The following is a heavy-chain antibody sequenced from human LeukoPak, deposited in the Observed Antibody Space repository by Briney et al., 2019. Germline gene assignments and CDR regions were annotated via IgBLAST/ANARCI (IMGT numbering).Heavy chain of an antibody. CDR2: ISAYNGNT. CDR3: ARLAVAGMRGGYFDY. CDR1: GYTFTSYG. D-gene: IGHD6-19*01. V-gene: IGHV1-18*01. J-gene: IGHJ4*02. Sequence: ASVKVSCKASGYTFTSYGISWVRQAPGQGLEWMGWISAYNGNTNYAQKLQGRVTMTRDTSISTAYMELSRLRSDDTAVYYCARLAVAGMRGGYFDYWGQGTLVTVSS.